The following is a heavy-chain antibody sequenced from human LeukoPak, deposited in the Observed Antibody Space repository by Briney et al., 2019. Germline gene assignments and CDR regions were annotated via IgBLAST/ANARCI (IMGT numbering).Heavy chain of an antibody. D-gene: IGHD2/OR15-2a*01. CDR2: INPSGGST. CDR1: GYTFTSYY. J-gene: IGHJ4*02. V-gene: IGHV1-46*01. Sequence: VASVTVSCKASGYTFTSYYMHWVRQAPGQGLEWMGIINPSGGSTSYAQKFQGRVTMTRDTSTSTVYMELSSLRSEDTAVYYCASSIWKLVSYFDYWGQGTLVTVSS. CDR3: ASSIWKLVSYFDY.